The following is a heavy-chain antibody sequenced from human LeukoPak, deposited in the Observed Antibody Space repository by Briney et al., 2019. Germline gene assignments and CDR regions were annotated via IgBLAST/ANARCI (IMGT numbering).Heavy chain of an antibody. D-gene: IGHD2-15*01. CDR3: ARHGETRRGYSGDY. CDR2: IYPGDSDT. J-gene: IGHJ4*02. V-gene: IGHV5-51*01. Sequence: GESLKISCKGSGYMFSNYWIGWVRQMPGKGLEYMGIIYPGDSDTRYSPSFQGQVTISADKSISTAYLQWSSLKASDTAMYYCARHGETRRGYSGDYWGQGTLVTVSS. CDR1: GYMFSNYW.